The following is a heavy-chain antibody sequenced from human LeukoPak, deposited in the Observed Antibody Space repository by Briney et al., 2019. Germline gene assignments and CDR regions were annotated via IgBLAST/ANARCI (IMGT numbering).Heavy chain of an antibody. D-gene: IGHD4-17*01. CDR1: GFTFSSYA. Sequence: GRSLRLSCAASGFTFSSYAMHWVRQAPGKGLEWVAVISYDGSNKYYADSVKGRSTISRDNSKNTLYLQMNSLRAEDTAVYYCARRAVTTRAVDYWGQGTLVTVSS. J-gene: IGHJ4*02. V-gene: IGHV3-30-3*01. CDR3: ARRAVTTRAVDY. CDR2: ISYDGSNK.